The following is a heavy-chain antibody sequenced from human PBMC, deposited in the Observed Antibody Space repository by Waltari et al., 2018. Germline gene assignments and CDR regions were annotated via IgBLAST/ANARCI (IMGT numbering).Heavy chain of an antibody. J-gene: IGHJ4*02. CDR2: ISWNSGKT. D-gene: IGHD3-22*01. V-gene: IGHV3-9*01. CDR3: TRKRTTYYDSNGGAFFDY. Sequence: QSPGKGLEWVSSISWNSGKTAYADSAKGRFTISRDTAKNSLYLQMNSLRAEDTAFYYCTRKRTTYYDSNGGAFFDYWGQGTLVTVSS.